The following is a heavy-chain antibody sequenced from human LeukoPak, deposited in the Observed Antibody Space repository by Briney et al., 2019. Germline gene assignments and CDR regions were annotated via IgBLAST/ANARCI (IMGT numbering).Heavy chain of an antibody. CDR2: ISNSGSTI. CDR1: GFTFSDYY. CDR3: ARDLQEYYYDSSGYYQGGNWFDP. V-gene: IGHV3-11*04. J-gene: IGHJ5*02. D-gene: IGHD3-22*01. Sequence: GGSLRLSCAASGFTFSDYYMSWIRQAPGKGLEWVSYISNSGSTIYYADSVKGRFTISRDNAKNSLYLQMNSLRAEDTAVYYCARDLQEYYYDSSGYYQGGNWFDPWGQGTLVTVSS.